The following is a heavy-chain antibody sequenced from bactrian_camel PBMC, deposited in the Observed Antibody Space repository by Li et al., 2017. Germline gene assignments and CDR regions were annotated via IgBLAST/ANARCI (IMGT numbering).Heavy chain of an antibody. D-gene: IGHD2*01. V-gene: IGHV3S9*01. CDR1: SLTYSTNC. Sequence: QVQLVESGGGSVQAGGSLTLSCAASSLTYSTNCMGWFRQRPGAIHEGIAAIDSDENTYYTDSVKGRFTVSRDNANNTVSLMMNSLKPEDTAMYYCAANFGPYCSGPYLARRANFLGQGTQVTVS. J-gene: IGHJ4*01. CDR2: IDSDENT.